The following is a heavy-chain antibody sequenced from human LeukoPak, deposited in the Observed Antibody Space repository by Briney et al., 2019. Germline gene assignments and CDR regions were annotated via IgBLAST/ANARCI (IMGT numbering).Heavy chain of an antibody. V-gene: IGHV3-11*01. J-gene: IGHJ4*02. CDR2: ISGSAGTT. CDR3: AREGSSSWFVNS. Sequence: GGSLRLSCAASGFTVSRYYMSWIRQAPGKGLEWVSYISGSAGTTYYAASVKGRFTSSRDNAKNSLYLQMNSLRAEDTAVYYCAREGSSSWFVNSWGQGTLVTVSS. CDR1: GFTVSRYY. D-gene: IGHD6-13*01.